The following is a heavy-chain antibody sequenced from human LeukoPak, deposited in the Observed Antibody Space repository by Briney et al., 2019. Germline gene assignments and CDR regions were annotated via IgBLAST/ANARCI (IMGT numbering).Heavy chain of an antibody. V-gene: IGHV4-39*01. Sequence: SETLSLTCTVSGSSISSTSHYWGWIRQPPGKGLEWIGSIYYSGSTYYNPSLKSRVTISVDTSKNQFSLRLSSVTATDMAVYFCARLGYSVSWTDCWGQGILVTVSS. D-gene: IGHD6-13*01. CDR3: ARLGYSVSWTDC. CDR2: IYYSGST. J-gene: IGHJ4*02. CDR1: GSSISSTSHY.